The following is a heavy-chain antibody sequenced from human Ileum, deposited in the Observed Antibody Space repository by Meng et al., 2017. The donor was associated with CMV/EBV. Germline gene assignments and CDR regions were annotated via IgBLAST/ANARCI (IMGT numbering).Heavy chain of an antibody. V-gene: IGHV6-1*01. CDR1: GDSVSSNIAA. CDR3: AREMGAHDY. Sequence: EQLQQSGPGPGKPSPTLSLTCAISGDSVSSNIAAWSWIRQSPSRGLEWLGRTYYRSKWYDDYAVSVKSRVTITPDTSKNQFSLHLNSVSPEDTAIYFCAREMGAHDYWGQGTLVTVSS. D-gene: IGHD4/OR15-4a*01. J-gene: IGHJ4*02. CDR2: TYYRSKWYD.